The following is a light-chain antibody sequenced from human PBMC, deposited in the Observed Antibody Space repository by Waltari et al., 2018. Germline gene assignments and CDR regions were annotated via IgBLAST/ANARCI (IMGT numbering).Light chain of an antibody. CDR3: SSYTTTSSWV. J-gene: IGLJ3*02. CDR2: GVS. V-gene: IGLV2-14*04. Sequence: WDQREPARAPKLIVYGVSQRPSGVSNRVSGSKSGNTASLTISGLQAEDEADYYCSSYTTTSSWVFGGGTKLTVL.